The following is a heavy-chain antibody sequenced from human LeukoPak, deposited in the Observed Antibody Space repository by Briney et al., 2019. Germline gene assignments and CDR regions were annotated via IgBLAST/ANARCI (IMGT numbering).Heavy chain of an antibody. Sequence: ASVKVSCKASGYTFTSYAMHWARQAPGQRLEWMGWINAGNGNTKYSQKFQGRVTITRDTSASIAYMELSSLRSEDTAVYYCARDFSVYGSGSYYNAFDIWGQGTMVTVSS. CDR1: GYTFTSYA. CDR3: ARDFSVYGSGSYYNAFDI. J-gene: IGHJ3*02. V-gene: IGHV1-3*01. D-gene: IGHD3-10*01. CDR2: INAGNGNT.